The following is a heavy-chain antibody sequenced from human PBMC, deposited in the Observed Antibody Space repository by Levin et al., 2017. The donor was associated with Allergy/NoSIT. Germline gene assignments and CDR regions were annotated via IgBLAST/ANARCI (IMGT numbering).Heavy chain of an antibody. CDR2: IIPIFGTA. V-gene: IGHV1-69*13. CDR3: ARQITFGGVADDAFDI. D-gene: IGHD3-16*01. Sequence: SVKVSCKASGGTFSSYAISWVRQAPGQGLEWMGGIIPIFGTANYAQKFQGRVTITADESTSTAYMELSSLRSEDTAVYYCARQITFGGVADDAFDIWGQGTMVTVSS. J-gene: IGHJ3*02. CDR1: GGTFSSYA.